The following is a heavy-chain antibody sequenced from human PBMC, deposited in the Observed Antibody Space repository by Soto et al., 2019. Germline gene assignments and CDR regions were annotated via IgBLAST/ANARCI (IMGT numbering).Heavy chain of an antibody. Sequence: EVQLVESGGGVVRPGGSLRLSCAASGFMFDDFGMSWVRQAPGKGLEWVSGITWNSGSTGYADSVKGRFTISRHNAKNSLYLQMDSLRAEDTAFYYCARDGGVAVAVDAFDIWGQGTMVTVSS. V-gene: IGHV3-20*04. J-gene: IGHJ3*02. CDR3: ARDGGVAVAVDAFDI. CDR1: GFMFDDFG. CDR2: ITWNSGST. D-gene: IGHD6-19*01.